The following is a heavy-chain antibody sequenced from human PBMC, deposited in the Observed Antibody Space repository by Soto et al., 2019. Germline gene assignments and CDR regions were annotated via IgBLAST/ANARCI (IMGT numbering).Heavy chain of an antibody. V-gene: IGHV3-74*01. CDR2: ISSDGSRT. J-gene: IGHJ4*02. CDR3: ASLYSSAWARDY. Sequence: EVQLVESGGGLVQPGGYLRLSCAASGFTFSSCWMHWVRQAPGKGLVWFSRISSDGSRTNYADSLKGRFTISRDHAKHTLYLQMNNLRPEDTAVYYCASLYSSAWARDYWGQGTLVTVSS. D-gene: IGHD3-22*01. CDR1: GFTFSSCW.